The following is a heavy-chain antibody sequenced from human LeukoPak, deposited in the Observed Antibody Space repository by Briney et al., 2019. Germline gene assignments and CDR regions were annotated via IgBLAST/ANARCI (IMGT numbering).Heavy chain of an antibody. D-gene: IGHD2-15*01. J-gene: IGHJ4*02. Sequence: GGSLRLSCAASGFTFSSYAMSWVRQAPGKGLEWVSSISGSGGSTYYADSVKGRFTISRDNSKNTLYLQMNSLSAEATAVYYCAKYIVATNSNLVAATRRYFDYWGQGTLVTVSS. V-gene: IGHV3-23*01. CDR3: AKYIVATNSNLVAATRRYFDY. CDR2: ISGSGGST. CDR1: GFTFSSYA.